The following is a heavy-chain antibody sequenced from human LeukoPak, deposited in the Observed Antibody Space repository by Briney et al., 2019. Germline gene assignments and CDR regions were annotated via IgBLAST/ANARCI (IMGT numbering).Heavy chain of an antibody. CDR1: GFTFSSYW. V-gene: IGHV3-7*01. CDR3: ARTLYSSSWYPDYYYYGMDV. D-gene: IGHD6-13*01. J-gene: IGHJ6*02. CDR2: IKQDGSEK. Sequence: GGSLRLSCAASGFTFSSYWMSWVRQAPGKGLEWVANIKQDGSEKYYVDSVKGRFTISRDNAKNSLYLQMNSLRAEDTAVYYCARTLYSSSWYPDYYYYGMDVWGQGTTVTVSS.